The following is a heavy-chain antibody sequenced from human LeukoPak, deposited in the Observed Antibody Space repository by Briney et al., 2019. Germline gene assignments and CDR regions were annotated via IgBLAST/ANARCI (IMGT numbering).Heavy chain of an antibody. Sequence: GASVKVSCKASGYTFTSYGISWVRQAPGQGLEWMGWISAYNGNTNYAQKFQGRVTMTRDTSITTAYMELSRLRSGDTAVYYCARDNREVRGGDCFDVWGKGTTVTVSS. CDR2: ISAYNGNT. CDR3: ARDNREVRGGDCFDV. V-gene: IGHV1-18*01. CDR1: GYTFTSYG. J-gene: IGHJ6*04. D-gene: IGHD2-21*02.